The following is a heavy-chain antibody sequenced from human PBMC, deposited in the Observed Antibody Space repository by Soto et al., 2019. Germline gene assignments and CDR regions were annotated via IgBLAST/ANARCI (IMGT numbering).Heavy chain of an antibody. CDR1: GFTFGDYA. D-gene: IGHD5-12*01. CDR2: IRSKAYGGTT. J-gene: IGHJ6*02. Sequence: GGSLRLSCTASGFTFGDYAMSWFRQAPGKGLEWVGFIRSKAYGGTTEYAASVKGRFTISRDDSKSMAYLQMNSLKTEDTAVYYCTRDISRKWLRLRDYYYYGMDVWGQGTTVTVSS. CDR3: TRDISRKWLRLRDYYYYGMDV. V-gene: IGHV3-49*03.